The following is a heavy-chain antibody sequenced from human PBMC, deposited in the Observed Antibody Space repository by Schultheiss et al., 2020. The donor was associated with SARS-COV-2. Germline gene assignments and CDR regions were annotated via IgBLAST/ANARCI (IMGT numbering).Heavy chain of an antibody. Sequence: SQTLSLSCTVSGGSISSYYWSWIRQPPGKGLEWIGSIYHSGSTYYNPSLKSRVTMSVDTSKNHFSLKLSSVTAADTAVYYCARGRPVGSSSSTKFLDYWGQGTLVTVSS. J-gene: IGHJ4*02. CDR3: ARGRPVGSSSSTKFLDY. V-gene: IGHV4-59*12. CDR1: GGSISSYY. CDR2: IYHSGST. D-gene: IGHD6-6*01.